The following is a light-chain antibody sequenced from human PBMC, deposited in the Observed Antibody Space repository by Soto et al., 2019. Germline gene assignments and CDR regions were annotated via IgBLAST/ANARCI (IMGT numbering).Light chain of an antibody. J-gene: IGLJ2*01. V-gene: IGLV2-14*01. CDR2: EVS. CDR1: SSDVGGYNY. CDR3: SSYTSSSFVV. Sequence: QSVLTQPASVSGSPGQSITISCTGTSSDVGGYNYVSWYQQHPGKAPKLMIYEVSNRPSGVPNRFSGSKSGNTASLTISGLQAEDEADYYCSSYTSSSFVVFGGGTQLTVL.